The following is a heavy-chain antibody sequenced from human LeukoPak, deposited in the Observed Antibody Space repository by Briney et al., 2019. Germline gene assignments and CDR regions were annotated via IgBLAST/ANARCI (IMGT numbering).Heavy chain of an antibody. D-gene: IGHD3-22*01. Sequence: ASVKVSCKASGYTFTGYYMHWVRQAPGQGLEWMGWINPNSGGTNYAQKFQGRVTMTRDTSISTAYMELSRLRSDDTAVYYCARDFGHYYDSSGYYQLLDYWGQGTLVTVSS. CDR3: ARDFGHYYDSSGYYQLLDY. CDR1: GYTFTGYY. V-gene: IGHV1-2*02. J-gene: IGHJ4*02. CDR2: INPNSGGT.